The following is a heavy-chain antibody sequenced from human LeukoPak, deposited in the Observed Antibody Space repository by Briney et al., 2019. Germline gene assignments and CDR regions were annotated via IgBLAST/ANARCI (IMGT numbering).Heavy chain of an antibody. CDR2: ISYDGSNK. J-gene: IGHJ6*02. CDR3: AKPVTTYGYYYYYGMDV. V-gene: IGHV3-30*18. Sequence: PGGSQRLSCAASGFTFSSYGMHWVRQAPGKGLEWVAVISYDGSNKYYADSVKGRFTISRDNSKNTLYLQMNSLRAEDTAVYYCAKPVTTYGYYYYYGMDVWGQGTTVTVSS. D-gene: IGHD4-17*01. CDR1: GFTFSSYG.